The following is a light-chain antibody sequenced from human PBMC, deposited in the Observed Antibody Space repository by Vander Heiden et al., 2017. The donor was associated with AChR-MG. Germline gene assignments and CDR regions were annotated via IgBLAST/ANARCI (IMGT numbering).Light chain of an antibody. CDR3: QQSYSSPHT. Sequence: DIQMTQSPSSLSASVGDRVTITCRASQGISTYLSWYQQKPGMAPKVLIYATSTLQSGVPPRFSGSGSGTDFTLTISSLQPEDFATYFCQQSYSSPHTFGQGTNLEIK. CDR1: QGISTY. J-gene: IGKJ2*01. V-gene: IGKV1-39*01. CDR2: ATS.